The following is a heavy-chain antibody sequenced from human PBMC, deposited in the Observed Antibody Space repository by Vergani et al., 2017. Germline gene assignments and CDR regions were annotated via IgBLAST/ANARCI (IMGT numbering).Heavy chain of an antibody. V-gene: IGHV3-66*02. Sequence: EVQLVESGGGLVKRGGSLRLSCAASGFTVSSNYMSWVRQAPGKGLEWVSVIYSGGSTYYADSVKGRFTISRDNSKNTLYLQMNSLRAEDTAVYYCARDRRDIVVVPAAMDYYYYGMDVWGQGTTVTVSS. CDR3: ARDRRDIVVVPAAMDYYYYGMDV. CDR2: IYSGGST. J-gene: IGHJ6*02. CDR1: GFTVSSNY. D-gene: IGHD2-2*01.